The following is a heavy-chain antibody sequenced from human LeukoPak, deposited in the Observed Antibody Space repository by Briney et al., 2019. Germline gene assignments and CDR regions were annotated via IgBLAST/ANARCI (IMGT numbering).Heavy chain of an antibody. J-gene: IGHJ5*02. V-gene: IGHV1-24*01. CDR3: ATFVKFPLHYGDYVPNWFDP. CDR1: GYTLTELS. D-gene: IGHD4-17*01. CDR2: FDPEDGET. Sequence: ASVKVSCKVSGYTLTELSIHWVRQAPGKGLEWMGGFDPEDGETIYAQKFQGRVTMTEDTSTDTAYMELSSLRSEDTAVYYCATFVKFPLHYGDYVPNWFDPWGQGTLVTVSS.